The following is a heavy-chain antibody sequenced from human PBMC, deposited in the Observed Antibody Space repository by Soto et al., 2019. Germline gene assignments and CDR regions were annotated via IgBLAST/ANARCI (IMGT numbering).Heavy chain of an antibody. D-gene: IGHD6-13*01. J-gene: IGHJ4*02. CDR3: ARRSSSWDFDY. CDR2: ISGSGGST. Sequence: EVQLLESGGGLVQPGGSLRLSCAASGFTFSSYAMNWVRQAPGKGLEWVPVISGSGGSTYYADSVKGRFTISRDNSKNTLYLQMNSLRAEDTAVYYCARRSSSWDFDYWGQGTLVTVSS. CDR1: GFTFSSYA. V-gene: IGHV3-23*01.